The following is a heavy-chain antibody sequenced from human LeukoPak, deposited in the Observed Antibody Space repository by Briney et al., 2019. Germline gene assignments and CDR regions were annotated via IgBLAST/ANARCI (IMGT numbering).Heavy chain of an antibody. CDR1: GYSISSGYY. Sequence: SETLSLTCTVSGYSISSGYYWGWIRQPPGKGLEWIGSIYHSGSTYYNPSLKSRVTISVDTSKNQFSLKLSSVTAADTAVYYCASGSSVSVRGGSSWYFAAGSFDYYYYMDVWGKGTTVTVSS. V-gene: IGHV4-38-2*02. CDR3: ASGSSVSVRGGSSWYFAAGSFDYYYYMDV. J-gene: IGHJ6*03. D-gene: IGHD6-13*01. CDR2: IYHSGST.